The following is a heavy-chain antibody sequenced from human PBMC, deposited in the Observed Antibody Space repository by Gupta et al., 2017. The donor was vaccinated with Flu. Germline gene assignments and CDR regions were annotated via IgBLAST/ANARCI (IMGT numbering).Heavy chain of an antibody. CDR1: YGSFSSHSYY. CDR2: IYYSGNT. CDR3: ARFHDFWSGILDEN. D-gene: IGHD3-3*01. V-gene: IGHV4-39*01. J-gene: IGHJ4*02. Sequence: QLQLQESGPGLVQPSETLYLICSVSYGSFSSHSYYWGCIRQPPGKGLEWIGNIYYSGNTYYNPSLKSRVTISVDTSRNQFSLKLSSVTAADTAVYYCARFHDFWSGILDENWGQGTLVTVSS.